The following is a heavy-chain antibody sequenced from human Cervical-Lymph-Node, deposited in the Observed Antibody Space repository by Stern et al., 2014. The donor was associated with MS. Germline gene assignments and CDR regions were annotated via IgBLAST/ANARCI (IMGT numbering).Heavy chain of an antibody. V-gene: IGHV3-9*01. Sequence: EVHLVESGGGLVQPGRSLRLSCAASGFTFDDYAMHWVRQAPGKGLEWVSGISWNSGSIGYADSVKGRFTISRDNAKNSLYLQMNSLRAEDTALYYCAKDGYDSSGYWYNWFDPWGQGTLVTVSS. CDR2: ISWNSGSI. D-gene: IGHD3-22*01. J-gene: IGHJ5*02. CDR3: AKDGYDSSGYWYNWFDP. CDR1: GFTFDDYA.